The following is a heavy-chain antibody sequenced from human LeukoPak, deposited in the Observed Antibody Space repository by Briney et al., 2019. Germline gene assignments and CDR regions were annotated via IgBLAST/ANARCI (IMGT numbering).Heavy chain of an antibody. Sequence: SETLSLTCAVYGGSFSGYYWSWIRQPPGKGLEWIGEINHSGSTNYNPSLKSRVTISVDKSKNQFSLKLSSVTAADTAVYYCARIIRDYGDYYLDYWGQGTLVTVSS. V-gene: IGHV4-34*01. CDR3: ARIIRDYGDYYLDY. D-gene: IGHD4-17*01. CDR1: GGSFSGYY. J-gene: IGHJ4*02. CDR2: INHSGST.